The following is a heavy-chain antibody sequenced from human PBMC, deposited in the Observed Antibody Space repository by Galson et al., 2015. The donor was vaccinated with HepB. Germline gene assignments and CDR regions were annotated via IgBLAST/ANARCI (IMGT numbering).Heavy chain of an antibody. J-gene: IGHJ5*02. V-gene: IGHV1-2*02. D-gene: IGHD2-2*01. CDR3: ARSLAGFCTSASCYHYFDP. Sequence: SVKVSCKASGYTFTAYYFHWVRQAPGQGLEWMGWINPNSGDTHYAQKFQGRVTMTRDTSISTAYMELSRLISDDTAVYYCARSLAGFCTSASCYHYFDPWGQGTLVTVSS. CDR2: INPNSGDT. CDR1: GYTFTAYY.